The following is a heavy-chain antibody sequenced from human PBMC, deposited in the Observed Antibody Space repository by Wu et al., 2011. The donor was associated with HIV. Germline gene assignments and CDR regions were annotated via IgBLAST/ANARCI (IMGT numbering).Heavy chain of an antibody. J-gene: IGHJ4*02. D-gene: IGHD5/OR15-5a*01. CDR1: GGTFSNYV. CDR2: IIPMHGTA. CDR3: ARSPFVSTMGYFDY. V-gene: IGHV1-69*05. Sequence: QVQLTQSGAEVKKPGSSVKVSCKASGGTFSNYVISWVRRAPGHGLEWMGGIIPMHGTAKYAQKFQGRVTITTDESTSTAYMELSSLRSEDTAIYYCARSPFVSTMGYFDYWGQGTLVTVSS.